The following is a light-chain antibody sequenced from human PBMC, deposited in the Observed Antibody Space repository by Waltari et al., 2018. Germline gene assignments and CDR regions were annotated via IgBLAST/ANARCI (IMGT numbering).Light chain of an antibody. CDR1: QHLLHTNGYNY. CDR3: MQVLQVPLT. V-gene: IGKV2-28*01. J-gene: IGKJ4*01. Sequence: EIVMTQSPLSLPVTPGEPASISCRSSQHLLHTNGYNYVDWYLQRPGQSPQLLIYLGSSRASGVPDRFSGGGSGTDFTLKISRVEAEDVGVYYCMQVLQVPLTFGGGTKGRSN. CDR2: LGS.